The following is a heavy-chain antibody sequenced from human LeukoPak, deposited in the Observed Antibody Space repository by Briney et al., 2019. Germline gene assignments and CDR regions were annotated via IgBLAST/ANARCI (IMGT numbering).Heavy chain of an antibody. CDR2: INHSGST. CDR3: ARGIAXAGGMPRNYYYYMDV. J-gene: IGHJ6*03. CDR1: GGSFSGYY. V-gene: IGHV4-34*01. Sequence: PSETLSLTCAVYGGSFSGYYWSWIRQPPGKGLEWIGEINHSGSTNYNPSLKSRVTISVDTSKNQFSLKLSSVTAADTAVYYCARGIAXAGGMPRNYYYYMDVWGKGTTVTVSS. D-gene: IGHD6-13*01.